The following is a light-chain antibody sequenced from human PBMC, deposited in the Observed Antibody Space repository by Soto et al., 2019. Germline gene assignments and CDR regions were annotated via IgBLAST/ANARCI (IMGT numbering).Light chain of an antibody. Sequence: EIVLTQSPVTLSLSPWERATLSCRASQSVSSNSVAWFQQRSGQAPRLLIFGASSRATGIPDRFSGSGSGTDFTLTISGLEPEDFAVYFCQQYGRSPWTFGQGTKVDIK. CDR3: QQYGRSPWT. V-gene: IGKV3-20*01. CDR1: QSVSSNS. CDR2: GAS. J-gene: IGKJ1*01.